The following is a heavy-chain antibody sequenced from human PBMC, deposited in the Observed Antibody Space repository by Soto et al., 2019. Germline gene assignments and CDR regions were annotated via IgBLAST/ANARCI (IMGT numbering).Heavy chain of an antibody. D-gene: IGHD1-26*01. CDR3: VRARVGATWFDP. CDR1: GGSISSGGYS. V-gene: IGHV4-30-2*01. Sequence: SETLSLTCAVSGGSISSGGYSWSWIRQPPGKGLEWIGYIYHSGSTYYNPSLESRVTISVDRSKNQFSLKLSSVTAADTAVYYCVRARVGATWFDPWGQGTLVTVSS. CDR2: IYHSGST. J-gene: IGHJ5*02.